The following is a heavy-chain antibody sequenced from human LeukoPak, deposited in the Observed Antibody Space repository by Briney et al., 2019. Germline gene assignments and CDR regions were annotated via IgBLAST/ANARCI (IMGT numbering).Heavy chain of an antibody. CDR3: AKDKHLYDRTGAFDI. Sequence: PGGSLRLSCAASGFTFSSYGLNWVRQAPGEGLEWVSYVSPSSTTIYYADSVKGRFTISRDNAKNSLYLQMNSLRAEDMALYYCAKDKHLYDRTGAFDIWGQGTMVTVSS. V-gene: IGHV3-48*01. CDR1: GFTFSSYG. D-gene: IGHD1-14*01. J-gene: IGHJ3*02. CDR2: VSPSSTTI.